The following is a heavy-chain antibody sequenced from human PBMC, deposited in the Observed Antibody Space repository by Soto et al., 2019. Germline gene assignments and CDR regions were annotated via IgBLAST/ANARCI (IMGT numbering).Heavy chain of an antibody. D-gene: IGHD5-18*01. CDR1: GYSFTSYW. Sequence: GESLKISCKGSGYSFTSYWIDWVRQMPGKGLEWMGIIYPGDSDTRYSPSFQGQVTISADKSISTAYLQWSSLKASDTAMYYCARRRGYSYGYNYYGMDVWGQGTTVTVS. V-gene: IGHV5-51*01. CDR2: IYPGDSDT. CDR3: ARRRGYSYGYNYYGMDV. J-gene: IGHJ6*02.